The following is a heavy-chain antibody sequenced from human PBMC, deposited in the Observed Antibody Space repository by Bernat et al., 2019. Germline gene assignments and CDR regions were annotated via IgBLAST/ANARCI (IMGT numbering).Heavy chain of an antibody. Sequence: QVQLVQSGTEVKKPGASVKVSCKASGYTFTNYAMHWVRQAPGQGLEWMGWISASNGKTKYSQKFQGRVTITRDTSASTAYMELSSLRSEDTAVYYCARDLVVAATDTYWYFDLWGRGTLVTVSS. V-gene: IGHV1-3*01. D-gene: IGHD2-15*01. CDR2: ISASNGKT. CDR3: ARDLVVAATDTYWYFDL. CDR1: GYTFTNYA. J-gene: IGHJ2*01.